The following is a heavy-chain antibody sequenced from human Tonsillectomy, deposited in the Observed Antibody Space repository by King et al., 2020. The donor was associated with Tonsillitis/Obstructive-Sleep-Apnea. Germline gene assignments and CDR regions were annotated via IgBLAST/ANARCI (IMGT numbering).Heavy chain of an antibody. CDR2: ISYDGSNK. CDR1: GFTFSSYA. Sequence: QLVQSGGGVVQPGRSLRLSCAASGFTFSSYAMHWVRQAPGKGLEWVAVISYDGSNKYYADSVKGRFTISRDNSKNTLYLQMNSLRAEDTAVYYCARAGAVYYDILTGYPPGDVCDIWGQGTMVTVSS. J-gene: IGHJ3*02. CDR3: ARAGAVYYDILTGYPPGDVCDI. V-gene: IGHV3-30*01. D-gene: IGHD3-9*01.